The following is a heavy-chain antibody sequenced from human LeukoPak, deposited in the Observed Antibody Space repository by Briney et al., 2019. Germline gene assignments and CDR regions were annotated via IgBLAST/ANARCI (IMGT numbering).Heavy chain of an antibody. V-gene: IGHV1-69*13. CDR1: GGTFSSYA. CDR3: ARDDQQHPNWFDP. CDR2: IIPIFGTA. J-gene: IGHJ5*02. D-gene: IGHD6-13*01. Sequence: SVKVSCKASGGTFSSYAISWVRQAPGQGLEWMGGIIPIFGTANYAQKFQGRVTITADESTSTAYMELSSLRSDDTAVYYCARDDQQHPNWFDPWGQGTLVTVSS.